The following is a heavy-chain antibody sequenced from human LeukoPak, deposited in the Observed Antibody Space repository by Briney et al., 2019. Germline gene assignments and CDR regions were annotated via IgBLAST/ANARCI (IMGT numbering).Heavy chain of an antibody. Sequence: GGSLRLSCAASGFTFSDYYMSWVRQAPGKALEWVSAITSGGGTTYYAGSVKGRFTISRDNSKNTLYLQMNSLRAEDTAVYYCARDPPRAAWVFDYWGQGTLVSVSS. J-gene: IGHJ4*02. CDR1: GFTFSDYY. CDR2: ITSGGGTT. D-gene: IGHD6-25*01. CDR3: ARDPPRAAWVFDY. V-gene: IGHV3-23*01.